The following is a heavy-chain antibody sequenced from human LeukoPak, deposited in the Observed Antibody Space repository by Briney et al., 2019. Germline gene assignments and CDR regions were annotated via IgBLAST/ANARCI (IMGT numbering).Heavy chain of an antibody. V-gene: IGHV1-69*01. CDR2: IIPIFGTA. J-gene: IGHJ4*02. Sequence: ASVKVSCKASGGTFSSYAISWVRQAPGQGLEWMGGIIPIFGTANYAQKFRGRVTITADESTSTAYMELSSLRSEDTAVYYCARKRGYSYGPFDYWGQGTLVTVSS. D-gene: IGHD5-18*01. CDR3: ARKRGYSYGPFDY. CDR1: GGTFSSYA.